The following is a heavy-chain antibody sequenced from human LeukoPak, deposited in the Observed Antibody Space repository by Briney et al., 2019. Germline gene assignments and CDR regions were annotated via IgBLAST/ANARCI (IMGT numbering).Heavy chain of an antibody. V-gene: IGHV3-23*01. J-gene: IGHJ3*02. CDR1: KFALSSYA. CDR2: ISGGGGNT. D-gene: IGHD1-26*01. Sequence: GGSLRLSCAASKFALSSYAMSWVRQAPGKGLEWVSAISGGGGNTYYADSVKGRFTISRDNSKNTLYLQMNSLRAEDTAVYYCGKNRYSGSLSPFDIWGQGTMVTVSS. CDR3: GKNRYSGSLSPFDI.